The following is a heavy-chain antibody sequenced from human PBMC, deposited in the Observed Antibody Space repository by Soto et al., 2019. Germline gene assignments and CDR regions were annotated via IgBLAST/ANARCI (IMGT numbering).Heavy chain of an antibody. CDR3: ARAGYCISNTCAAFEL. CDR2: IWYDGSNK. D-gene: IGHD2-2*01. J-gene: IGHJ2*01. CDR1: GFTFSSYV. Sequence: QVQLVESGGGVVQPGRSLRLSCAASGFTFSSYVMHWVRQAPGKGLEWVAFIWYDGSNKYYADSVKGRFTISRDNSKNTLYLQMNSLRAEDTAVYYCARAGYCISNTCAAFELWGRGTLVTVSS. V-gene: IGHV3-33*01.